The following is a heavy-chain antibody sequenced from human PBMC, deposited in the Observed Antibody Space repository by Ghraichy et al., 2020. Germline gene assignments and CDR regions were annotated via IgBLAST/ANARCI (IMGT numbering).Heavy chain of an antibody. J-gene: IGHJ3*02. CDR3: ARDGMVAGGAGDI. CDR1: GFIVRNHG. V-gene: IGHV3-33*01. Sequence: LSLTCATSGFIVRNHGMHWNRQAQGKGLEWVTVIWYDERKKSYEDSVKGRFTLSRDNSKKTLYLQMNSLRAEDTAVYYCARDGMVAGGAGDIWGRGTLVTVSS. CDR2: IWYDERKK. D-gene: IGHD3-3*01.